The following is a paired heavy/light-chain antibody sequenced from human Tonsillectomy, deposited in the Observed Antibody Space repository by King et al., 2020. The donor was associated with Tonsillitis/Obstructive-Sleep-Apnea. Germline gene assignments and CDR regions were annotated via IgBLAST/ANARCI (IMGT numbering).Light chain of an antibody. CDR2: GAS. V-gene: IGKV3-15*01. J-gene: IGKJ2*01. CDR3: QQYNNWPPMYT. CDR1: QSISNN. Sequence: EIVLTQSPATLSVSPGERATLSCRASQSISNNLAWYQHKPGQAPRLLIYGASTRATGIPARFSGSGSGTEFTLTISSLQSEDFAVYFCQQYNNWPPMYTFGQGTKLEIK.
Heavy chain of an antibody. Sequence: EVQLVESGGGLEQPGGSLGLSCAASGFTFSSYAMNWVRQAPGKGLEWVSAISGSDGSTYYADSVKGRFTISRDNSKNTLYLQMNSLRVEDTAIYYCAKDSVVEEPAAMMVSWYLDLWGRGTLVTVSS. J-gene: IGHJ2*01. CDR3: AKDSVVEEPAAMMVSWYLDL. V-gene: IGHV3-23*04. CDR1: GFTFSSYA. CDR2: ISGSDGST. D-gene: IGHD2-2*01.